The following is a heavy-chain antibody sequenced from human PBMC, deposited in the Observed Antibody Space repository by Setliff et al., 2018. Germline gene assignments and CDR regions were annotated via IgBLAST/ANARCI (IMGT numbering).Heavy chain of an antibody. D-gene: IGHD3-22*01. J-gene: IGHJ6*03. CDR2: IWYDGSDQ. CDR1: GFTFDSYG. CDR3: ARLAGTMTIYGYYHYYMDV. V-gene: IGHV3-33*01. Sequence: GGSLRLSCAASGFTFDSYGMHWVRQAPGKGLEWVAVIWYDGSDQAYADSVKGRFTISRDNSKNTLYLQMNSLRAEDTAVYYCARLAGTMTIYGYYHYYMDVWGKVTTVTVSS.